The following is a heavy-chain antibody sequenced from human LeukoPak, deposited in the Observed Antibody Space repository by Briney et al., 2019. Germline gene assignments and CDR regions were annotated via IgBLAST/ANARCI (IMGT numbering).Heavy chain of an antibody. CDR2: IYYSGST. D-gene: IGHD6-13*01. CDR1: GGSTSSSSYY. J-gene: IGHJ4*02. Sequence: SETLSLTCTVSGGSTSSSSYYRGCIRQPPGKRLEWIGSIYYSGSTYYNPSLKSRVTISVDTSKNHFSLKLSSVTAADTAVYYCGVVQLAHCDYWGQGTLVTVSS. CDR3: GVVQLAHCDY. V-gene: IGHV4-39*02.